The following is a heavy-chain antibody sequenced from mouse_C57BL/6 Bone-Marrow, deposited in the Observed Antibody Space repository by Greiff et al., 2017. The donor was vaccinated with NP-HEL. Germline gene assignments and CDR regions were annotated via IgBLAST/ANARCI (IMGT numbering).Heavy chain of an antibody. CDR2: FYPGSGSI. J-gene: IGHJ2*01. CDR1: GYTFTEYT. V-gene: IGHV1-62-2*01. Sequence: QVQLQQSGAELVKPGASVKLSCKASGYTFTEYTIHWVKQRSGQGLEWIGWFYPGSGSIKYNEKFKDKATLTADKSSSTVYMELSRLTSEDSAVYFCARHEVDKVLGGNYFDYWGQGTTLTVSS. CDR3: ARHEVDKVLGGNYFDY. D-gene: IGHD4-1*01.